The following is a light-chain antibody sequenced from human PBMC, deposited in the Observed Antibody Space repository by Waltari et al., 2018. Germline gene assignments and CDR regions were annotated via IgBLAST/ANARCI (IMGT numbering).Light chain of an antibody. CDR3: GTWDSGLSTWV. CDR1: NSTIGNNY. J-gene: IGLJ3*02. Sequence: QSVLTQPPSVSAAPGQMVTISCSGSNSTIGNNYVSWYQPAPGKAPNLLIYDNAKRYSAVPDRCSGSKSATSATLVITGLRTGDAADYYCGTWDSGLSTWVFGGGTKLTVL. V-gene: IGLV1-51*01. CDR2: DNA.